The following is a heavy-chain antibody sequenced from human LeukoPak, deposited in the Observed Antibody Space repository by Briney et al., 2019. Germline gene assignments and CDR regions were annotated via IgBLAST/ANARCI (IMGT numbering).Heavy chain of an antibody. CDR1: GYTFTSYG. D-gene: IGHD6-13*01. J-gene: IGHJ4*02. CDR2: ISAYNGNT. CDR3: ARAYSSSWYPNFDY. V-gene: IGHV1-18*01. Sequence: ASVTVSCTASGYTFTSYGISWVQQAPGQGLEWMGWISAYNGNTNYAQKLQGRVTMTTDTSTSTAYMELRSLRSDDTAVYYCARAYSSSWYPNFDYWGQGTLVTVSS.